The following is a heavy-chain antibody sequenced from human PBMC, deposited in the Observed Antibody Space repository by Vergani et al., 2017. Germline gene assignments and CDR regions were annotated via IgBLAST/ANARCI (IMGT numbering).Heavy chain of an antibody. CDR2: ISGRGGST. Sequence: EVQLLESGGGLVQPGGSLRLSCAASGFTFSSYAMSWVRQAPGKGLEWVSAISGRGGSTYYADSVKGRFTISRDNSKNTLYLQMNRLRAEDTAVYYCAKVGGYGEGFDYWGQGTLVTVSS. CDR3: AKVGGYGEGFDY. V-gene: IGHV3-23*01. J-gene: IGHJ4*02. D-gene: IGHD4-17*01. CDR1: GFTFSSYA.